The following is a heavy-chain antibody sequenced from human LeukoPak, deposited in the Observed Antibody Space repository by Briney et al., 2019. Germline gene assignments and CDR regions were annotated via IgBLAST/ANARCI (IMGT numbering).Heavy chain of an antibody. D-gene: IGHD3-22*01. CDR2: IYPGDSDT. CDR3: ARHDDDSSGYYSYGMDV. V-gene: IGHV5-51*01. CDR1: GYSFTSYW. J-gene: IGHJ6*02. Sequence: GESLKISCKGSGYSFTSYWIGWVRQMPGKGLEWMGIIYPGDSDTRYSPSFQGQVTISADKSISTAYLQWSSLKASDTAMYYCARHDDDSSGYYSYGMDVWGQGTTVTDSS.